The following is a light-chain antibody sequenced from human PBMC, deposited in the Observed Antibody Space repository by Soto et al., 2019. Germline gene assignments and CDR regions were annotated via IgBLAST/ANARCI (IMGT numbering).Light chain of an antibody. Sequence: DIQMTQSPSSLSASVGDRVIITCRASQSISSFLNWYQHKPGRAPNLLIYAASSLQSGVPSRFGGSGSGTDFTLTISRLQPEDFATCYCQQSYSAPRTFGQGTKVDIK. V-gene: IGKV1-39*01. J-gene: IGKJ1*01. CDR1: QSISSF. CDR3: QQSYSAPRT. CDR2: AAS.